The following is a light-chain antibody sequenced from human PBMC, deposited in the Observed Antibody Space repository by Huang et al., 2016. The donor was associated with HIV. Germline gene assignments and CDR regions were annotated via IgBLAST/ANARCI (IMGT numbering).Light chain of an antibody. Sequence: EIVMTQSPATLSVSPGERATLSCRASQSVTSLAWYQQKPDQTPRLLSYGASTRATGIPARFSGSGSGTDFTLTISSLQSEDFAVYYCQQYNNWPSITFGQETRLEIK. CDR3: QQYNNWPSIT. CDR1: QSVTS. CDR2: GAS. J-gene: IGKJ5*01. V-gene: IGKV3-15*01.